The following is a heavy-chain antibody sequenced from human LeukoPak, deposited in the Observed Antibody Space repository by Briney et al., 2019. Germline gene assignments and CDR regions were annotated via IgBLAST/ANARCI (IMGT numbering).Heavy chain of an antibody. Sequence: GSLRLSCAASGFTFSSYSMNWVRQPPGKGLEWIGSIYYSGSTYYNPSLKSRVTISVDTSKNQFSLKLSSVTAADTAVYYCARGEVGATRYNAFDIWGQGTMVTVSS. V-gene: IGHV4-39*07. CDR1: GFTFSSYS. CDR2: IYYSGST. D-gene: IGHD1-26*01. J-gene: IGHJ3*02. CDR3: ARGEVGATRYNAFDI.